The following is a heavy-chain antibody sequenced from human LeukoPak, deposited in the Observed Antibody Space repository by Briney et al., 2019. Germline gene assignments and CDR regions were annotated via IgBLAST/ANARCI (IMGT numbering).Heavy chain of an antibody. CDR2: IYSGGST. V-gene: IGHV3-66*04. Sequence: GGSLRPSCAASGFTVSSNYMSWVRQAPGKGLEWVSIIYSGGSTYYADSVKGRFTISRDNSKNTLYLQMNSLRAEDTAVYYCARPLVGATTPFDYWGQGTLVTVSS. J-gene: IGHJ4*02. CDR3: ARPLVGATTPFDY. D-gene: IGHD1-26*01. CDR1: GFTVSSNY.